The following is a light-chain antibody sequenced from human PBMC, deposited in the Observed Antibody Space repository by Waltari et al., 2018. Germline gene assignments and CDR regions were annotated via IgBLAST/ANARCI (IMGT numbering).Light chain of an antibody. CDR2: GAS. J-gene: IGKJ1*01. V-gene: IGKV3-20*01. CDR3: QQYGPAPRT. CDR1: QSVINNY. Sequence: EVVLTQSPGTLSLSPGERATLSCRARQSVINNYLAWYQHKPGQAPRLLIHGASSRATGIPDRFSGHGSGTDFTLTISRREPDGFAVYYCQQYGPAPRTFGQGTKVEIK.